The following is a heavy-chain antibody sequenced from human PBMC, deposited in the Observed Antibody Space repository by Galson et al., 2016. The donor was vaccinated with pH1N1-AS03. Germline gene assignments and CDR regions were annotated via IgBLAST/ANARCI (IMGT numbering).Heavy chain of an antibody. CDR1: GYIFTGFY. V-gene: IGHV1-2*04. Sequence: SVKVSCKASGYIFTGFYVHWVRQAPGQGLEWMGWINTDSGVTNYAQKFEAWVTMTRDTSVSTAYMELSGMKSDDTAVYYCARDPRGPVTSATCPTTYYFGMDVWGQGTTVIVSS. CDR2: INTDSGVT. J-gene: IGHJ6*02. D-gene: IGHD2-2*01. CDR3: ARDPRGPVTSATCPTTYYFGMDV.